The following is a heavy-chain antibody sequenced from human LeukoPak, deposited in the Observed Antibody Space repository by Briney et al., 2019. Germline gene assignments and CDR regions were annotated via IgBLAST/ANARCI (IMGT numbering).Heavy chain of an antibody. J-gene: IGHJ6*02. Sequence: ASVKVSCKASGYTFTSYGISWVRQAPGQGLEWMGWISAYNGNTNCAQKLQGRVTMTTDTSTSTAYMELRSLRSDDTAVYYCARGSPAMVYYGMDVWGQGTTVTVSS. CDR1: GYTFTSYG. D-gene: IGHD5-18*01. CDR3: ARGSPAMVYYGMDV. V-gene: IGHV1-18*01. CDR2: ISAYNGNT.